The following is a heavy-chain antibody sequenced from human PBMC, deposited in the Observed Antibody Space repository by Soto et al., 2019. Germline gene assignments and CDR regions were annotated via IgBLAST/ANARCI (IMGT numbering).Heavy chain of an antibody. J-gene: IGHJ6*01. Sequence: EVQLVESGGGLVQPGGSLRLSCAASGFTFSSYWMSWVRQAPGKGLEWVANIKQDGSEKYYVDSVKGRFTISRDNAKNSLYLQMNSLRAEDTAMYYCARDAYGSGSYDPHYYYYGMDVW. CDR3: ARDAYGSGSYDPHYYYYGMDV. CDR1: GFTFSSYW. V-gene: IGHV3-7*05. D-gene: IGHD3-10*01. CDR2: IKQDGSEK.